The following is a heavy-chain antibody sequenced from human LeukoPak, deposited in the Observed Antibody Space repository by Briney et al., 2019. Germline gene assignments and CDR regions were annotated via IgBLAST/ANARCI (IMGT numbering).Heavy chain of an antibody. CDR2: INPNTGGT. CDR3: ARGPYDRYTAMPYYFDY. CDR1: GYTFNAYY. V-gene: IGHV1-2*02. J-gene: IGHJ4*02. D-gene: IGHD2-2*01. Sequence: ASVKVSCKASGYTFNAYYMHWVRQAPGQGLEWMGWINPNTGGTNYAQKFQGRVTVTRDTSITTGYMELSRLRSDDTAVYYCARGPYDRYTAMPYYFDYWGQGTLVTVSS.